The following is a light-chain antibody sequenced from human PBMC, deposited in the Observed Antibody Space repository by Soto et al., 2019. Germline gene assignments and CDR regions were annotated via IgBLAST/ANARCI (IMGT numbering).Light chain of an antibody. CDR1: HNVSTY. Sequence: IVLTQSPATLSLSPGERVTLSCRALHNVSTYLAWYQQKPGQAPRLLIYDASDRATGIPARFSGSGSGTDFTLTISGPEPEDSAVYYCQQRTNRLTCGPGTKVDIK. CDR2: DAS. CDR3: QQRTNRLT. J-gene: IGKJ3*01. V-gene: IGKV3-11*01.